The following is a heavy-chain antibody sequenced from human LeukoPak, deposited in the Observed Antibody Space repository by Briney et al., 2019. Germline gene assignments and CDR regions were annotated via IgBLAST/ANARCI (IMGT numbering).Heavy chain of an antibody. Sequence: SETLSLTCTVSGGSISSGSYYWSWIRQPAGKGLEWIGRIYTSGSTNYNPSLKSRVTISVDTSKKQFSLKLSSVTAADTAVYYCARAITAMDNNWFDPWGQGTLVTVSS. V-gene: IGHV4-61*02. CDR1: GGSISSGSYY. CDR3: ARAITAMDNNWFDP. D-gene: IGHD5-18*01. CDR2: IYTSGST. J-gene: IGHJ5*02.